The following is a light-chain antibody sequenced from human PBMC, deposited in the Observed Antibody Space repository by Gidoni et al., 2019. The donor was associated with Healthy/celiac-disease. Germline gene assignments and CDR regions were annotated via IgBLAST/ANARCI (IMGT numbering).Light chain of an antibody. CDR1: QSVSSN. V-gene: IGKV3-15*01. J-gene: IGKJ1*01. CDR3: QQYNNWPWT. Sequence: DIVITQSPATLSVSPGERATLSCRASQSVSSNLAWYQQKPGQAPRLLIYGASTRATGIPARFRGSGSGTEFTLTISSLQSEDFAVYYCQQYNNWPWTFGQGTKVEIK. CDR2: GAS.